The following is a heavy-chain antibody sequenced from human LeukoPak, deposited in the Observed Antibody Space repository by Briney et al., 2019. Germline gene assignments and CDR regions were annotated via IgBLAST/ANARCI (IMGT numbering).Heavy chain of an antibody. CDR2: INPDSGST. V-gene: IGHV1-2*02. J-gene: IGHJ6*03. CDR1: GYSFTGYY. Sequence: GASVKVSCKASGYSFTGYYMHWVRQAPGQGLEWMGWINPDSGSTNYAQKFQGRVTMTRDTSITTAYMELSRLTSDDTAVYYCASGYSDYADYYNYYMDVWGKGTTVTVSS. D-gene: IGHD4-11*01. CDR3: ASGYSDYADYYNYYMDV.